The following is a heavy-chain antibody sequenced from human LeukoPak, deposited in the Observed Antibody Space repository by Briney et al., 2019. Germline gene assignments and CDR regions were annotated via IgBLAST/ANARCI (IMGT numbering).Heavy chain of an antibody. Sequence: GGSLRLSCAASGFTFSSYSMNWVRQAPGKGLEWVSSISSSSSYIYYADSVKGRFTISRDNAKNSLYLQMNSLRAEDTAVYYCAKDNARFRITMIVVVITPDYWGQGTLVTVSS. J-gene: IGHJ4*02. CDR3: AKDNARFRITMIVVVITPDY. CDR2: ISSSSSYI. V-gene: IGHV3-21*01. CDR1: GFTFSSYS. D-gene: IGHD3-22*01.